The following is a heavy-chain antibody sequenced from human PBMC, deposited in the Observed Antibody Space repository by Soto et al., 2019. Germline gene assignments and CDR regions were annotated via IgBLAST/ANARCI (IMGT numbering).Heavy chain of an antibody. J-gene: IGHJ4*02. V-gene: IGHV3-66*01. CDR2: IYSGGSI. D-gene: IGHD3-16*01. Sequence: GVSLRLSCAASGFTVSTKYMSWVRQAPGKGLEWVSVIYSGGSIFYADSVRGRFTISRDDSKNTVNLQMNSLRAEDTAVYYCARDPWAADYWGQGTLVTVSS. CDR3: ARDPWAADY. CDR1: GFTVSTKY.